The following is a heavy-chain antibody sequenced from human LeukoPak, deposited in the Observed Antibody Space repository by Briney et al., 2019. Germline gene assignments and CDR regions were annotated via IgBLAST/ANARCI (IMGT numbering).Heavy chain of an antibody. CDR3: AKDRIVVVVAAGSFDY. Sequence: GGSLRLSCAASGFTFSSYAMSWVRRAPRKRLEWVSAISGSGGSTYYADSVKGRYTISRDNSKNTLYLQMNSLRAEDTAVYYCAKDRIVVVVAAGSFDYWGQGTLVTVSS. CDR1: GFTFSSYA. V-gene: IGHV3-23*01. CDR2: ISGSGGST. D-gene: IGHD2-15*01. J-gene: IGHJ4*02.